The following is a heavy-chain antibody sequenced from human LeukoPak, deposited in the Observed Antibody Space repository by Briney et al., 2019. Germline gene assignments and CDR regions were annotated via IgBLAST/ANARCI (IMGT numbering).Heavy chain of an antibody. V-gene: IGHV4-59*01. J-gene: IGHJ3*02. CDR1: GGSISSYY. Sequence: ASETLSLTCTVSGGSISSYYWSWIRQPPGKGLEWIGYIYYSGSTNYNPSLKSRVTISVDTSKNQFSLKLSSVTAADTAVYYCARTSRLGRDAFDIWGQGTMVTVSS. CDR2: IYYSGST. CDR3: ARTSRLGRDAFDI.